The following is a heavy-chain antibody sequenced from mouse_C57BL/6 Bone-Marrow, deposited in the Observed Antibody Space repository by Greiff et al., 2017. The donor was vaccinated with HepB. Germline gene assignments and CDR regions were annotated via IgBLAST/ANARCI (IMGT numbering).Heavy chain of an antibody. J-gene: IGHJ2*01. D-gene: IGHD2-2*01. Sequence: EVKLMESGPGLVKPSQSLSLTCSVTGYSITSGYYWNWIRQFPGNKLEWMGYISYDGSNNYNPSLKNRISITRDTSKNQFFLKLNSVTTEDTATYYCARDGSTRPHFDYWGQGTTLTVSS. V-gene: IGHV3-6*01. CDR1: GYSITSGYY. CDR2: ISYDGSN. CDR3: ARDGSTRPHFDY.